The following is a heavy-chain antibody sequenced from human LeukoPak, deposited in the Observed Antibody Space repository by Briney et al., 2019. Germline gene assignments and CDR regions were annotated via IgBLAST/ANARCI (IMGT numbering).Heavy chain of an antibody. Sequence: SGTLSLTCTVSGYSISSGYYWGWIRQPPGKGLEWIGSIYHSGSTYYNPSLKSRVTISVDTSKNQFSLKLSSVTAADTAVYYCATHSGSYYSDYWGQGTLVTVSS. CDR3: ATHSGSYYSDY. J-gene: IGHJ4*02. CDR2: IYHSGST. CDR1: GYSISSGYY. V-gene: IGHV4-38-2*02. D-gene: IGHD1-26*01.